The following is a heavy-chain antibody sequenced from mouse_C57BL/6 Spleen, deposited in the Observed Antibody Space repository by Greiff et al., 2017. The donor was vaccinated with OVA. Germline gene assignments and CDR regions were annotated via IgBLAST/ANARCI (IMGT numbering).Heavy chain of an antibody. CDR3: ASLYYGSSPHWYFDV. V-gene: IGHV1-59*01. Sequence: QVQLKQPGAELVRPGTSVKLSCKASGYTFTSYWMHWVKQRPGQGLEWIGVIDPSDSYTNYNQKFKGKATLTVDTSSSTAYMQLSSLTSEDSAVYDCASLYYGSSPHWYFDVWGTGTTVTVSS. D-gene: IGHD1-1*01. J-gene: IGHJ1*03. CDR1: GYTFTSYW. CDR2: IDPSDSYT.